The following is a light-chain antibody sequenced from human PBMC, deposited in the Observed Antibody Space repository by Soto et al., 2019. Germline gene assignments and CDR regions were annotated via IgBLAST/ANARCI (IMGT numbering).Light chain of an antibody. CDR3: CSYAGSYTHYV. Sequence: QSALTQPRSVSGSPGXXXTISCTGTSSDVGGYNYVSWYQQHPGKAPKLMIYDVSKRPSGVPDRFSGSKSGNTASLTISGLQAEDEADYYCCSYAGSYTHYVFGTGTKLTVL. J-gene: IGLJ1*01. CDR1: SSDVGGYNY. CDR2: DVS. V-gene: IGLV2-11*01.